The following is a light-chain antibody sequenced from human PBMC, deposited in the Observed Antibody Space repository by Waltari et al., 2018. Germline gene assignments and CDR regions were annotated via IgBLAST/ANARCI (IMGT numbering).Light chain of an antibody. J-gene: IGLJ2*01. CDR1: SSDVGNYDL. Sequence: QSALTQPASVSGSPGQSITISCTGTSSDVGNYDLVSWYQQHPGKVPKLMNYEVTKRPSGVFNRFSCSKSGNTPARSIARLQATDLTDSYCSSYAGGIAFLLCGGGTNLTVL. CDR3: SSYAGGIAFLL. CDR2: EVT. V-gene: IGLV2-23*02.